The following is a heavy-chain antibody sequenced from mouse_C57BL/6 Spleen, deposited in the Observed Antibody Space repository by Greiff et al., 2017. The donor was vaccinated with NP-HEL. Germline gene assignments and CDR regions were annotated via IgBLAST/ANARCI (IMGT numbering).Heavy chain of an antibody. D-gene: IGHD2-5*01. CDR3: ARRGTIVTNYYAMDY. J-gene: IGHJ4*01. V-gene: IGHV1-85*01. CDR1: GYTFTSYD. CDR2: IYPRDGST. Sequence: QVQLQQSGPELVKPGASVKLSCKASGYTFTSYDINWVKQRPGQGLEWIGWIYPRDGSTKYNEKFKGKATLTVDTSSSTAYMELHSLTSEDSAVYFCARRGTIVTNYYAMDYWGQGTSVTVSS.